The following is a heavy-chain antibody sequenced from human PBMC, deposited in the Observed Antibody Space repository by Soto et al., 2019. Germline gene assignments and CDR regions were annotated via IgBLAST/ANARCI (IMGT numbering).Heavy chain of an antibody. Sequence: WVRQAPGKGLKWVSALYDVDGSFYADSVKGRFTTSSDSSKTTVYLQMNGLRPDDTAVYYCASWHEREHAYDVWGQGTTVTVSS. J-gene: IGHJ3*01. V-gene: IGHV3-53*01. D-gene: IGHD1-1*01. CDR2: LYDVDGS. CDR3: ASWHEREHAYDV.